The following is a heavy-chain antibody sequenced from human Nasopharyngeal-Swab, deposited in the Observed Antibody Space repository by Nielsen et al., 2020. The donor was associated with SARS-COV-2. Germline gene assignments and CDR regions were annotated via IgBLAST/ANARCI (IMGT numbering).Heavy chain of an antibody. CDR1: GGSISSGGYS. V-gene: IGHV4-34*01. J-gene: IGHJ4*02. CDR2: INHSGST. Sequence: GSLRLSCAVSGGSISSGGYSWSWIRQPPGKGLEWIGEINHSGSTNYNPSLKSRVTISVDTSKNQFSLKLSSVTAADTAVYYCARGFHPRHYYDSSGSSLDYWGQGTLVTVSS. CDR3: ARGFHPRHYYDSSGSSLDY. D-gene: IGHD3-22*01.